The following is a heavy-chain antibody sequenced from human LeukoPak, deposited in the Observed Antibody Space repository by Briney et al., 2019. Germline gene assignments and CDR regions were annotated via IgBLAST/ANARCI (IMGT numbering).Heavy chain of an antibody. Sequence: GASVKVSCKASGGTFSSYAISWVRQAPGQGLEWMGRIFPILGIANYAQKFQGRVTITADKSTSTAYMELSSLRSEDTAVYYCARDFTAAAGLFDYWGQGTLVTVSS. CDR2: IFPILGIA. CDR1: GGTFSSYA. D-gene: IGHD6-13*01. J-gene: IGHJ4*02. CDR3: ARDFTAAAGLFDY. V-gene: IGHV1-69*04.